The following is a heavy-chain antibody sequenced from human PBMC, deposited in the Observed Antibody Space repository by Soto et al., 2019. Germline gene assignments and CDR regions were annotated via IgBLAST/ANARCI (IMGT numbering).Heavy chain of an antibody. D-gene: IGHD2-8*01. J-gene: IGHJ3*02. V-gene: IGHV1-2*04. CDR1: GYTFTGYY. CDR2: INPNSGGT. Sequence: ASVKVSCKASGYTFTGYYMHWVRQAPGQGLEWMGWINPNSGGTNYAQKYQSWVTMTRDTSISTAYMELSRLRSDDTAVYYCARDLMDPGAFDIWGQGTMVTVSS. CDR3: ARDLMDPGAFDI.